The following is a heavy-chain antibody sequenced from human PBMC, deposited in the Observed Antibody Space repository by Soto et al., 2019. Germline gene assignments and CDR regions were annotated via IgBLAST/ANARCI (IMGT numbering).Heavy chain of an antibody. CDR2: ISWSGSKL. CDR1: GFSFDDYA. V-gene: IGHV3-9*01. J-gene: IGHJ4*02. Sequence: GGSLRLSCAGSGFSFDDYAMHWVRQAPGKGLEWVAGISWSGSKLDYADSVRGRFTISRDNAKNSLYLQMSSLRADDTAMYYCAKDIRTSVRGSFDYWGQGTPVTVSS. CDR3: AKDIRTSVRGSFDY.